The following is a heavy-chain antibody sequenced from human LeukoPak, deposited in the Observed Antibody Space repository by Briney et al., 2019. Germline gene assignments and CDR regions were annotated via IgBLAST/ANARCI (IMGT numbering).Heavy chain of an antibody. Sequence: GGSLRLSCAASGFTFSSYSMNWVRQAPGKGLEWVSSISSSSSYIYYADSVKGRFTISRDNAKNSLYLQMNGLRAEDTAVYYCARGISGYAKGSGFDYWGQGALVTVSS. D-gene: IGHD5-12*01. CDR1: GFTFSSYS. V-gene: IGHV3-21*01. CDR3: ARGISGYAKGSGFDY. J-gene: IGHJ4*02. CDR2: ISSSSSYI.